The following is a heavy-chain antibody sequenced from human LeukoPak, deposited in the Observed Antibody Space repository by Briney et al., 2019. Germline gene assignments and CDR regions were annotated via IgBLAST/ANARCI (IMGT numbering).Heavy chain of an antibody. J-gene: IGHJ4*02. CDR1: GFTFSSYA. D-gene: IGHD2-21*02. CDR3: TREYCGGDCYSSHFDY. V-gene: IGHV3-49*04. Sequence: GGSLRLSCAASGFTFSSYAMSWVRQAPGKGLEWVGFIRSKAYGCTTEYAASVKGRFTISRDDSKSIAYLQMNSLKTEDTAVYYCTREYCGGDCYSSHFDYWGQGTLVTVSS. CDR2: IRSKAYGCTT.